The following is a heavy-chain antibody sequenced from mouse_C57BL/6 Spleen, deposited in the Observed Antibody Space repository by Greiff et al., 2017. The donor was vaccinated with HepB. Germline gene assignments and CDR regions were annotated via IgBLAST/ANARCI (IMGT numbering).Heavy chain of an antibody. CDR1: GYSITSGYY. CDR3: ARGSGPEEYFDV. V-gene: IGHV3-6*01. CDR2: ISYDGSN. D-gene: IGHD3-2*02. J-gene: IGHJ1*03. Sequence: DVKLVESGPGLVKPSQSLSLTCSVTGYSITSGYYWNWIRQFPGNKLEWMGYISYDGSNNYNPSLKNRISITRDTSKNQFFLKLNSVTTEDTATYYCARGSGPEEYFDVWGTGTTVTVSS.